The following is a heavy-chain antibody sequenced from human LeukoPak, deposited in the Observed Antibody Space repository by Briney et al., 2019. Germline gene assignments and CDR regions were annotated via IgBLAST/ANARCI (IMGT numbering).Heavy chain of an antibody. V-gene: IGHV3-48*03. CDR3: AKDHLPGIVVADRDY. J-gene: IGHJ4*02. Sequence: GGSLRLSCAASGFTFISYEMNWVRQAPGKGLEWVSYISSSGSTIYYADSVKGRFTISRDNSKNTLYLQINSLRGEDTAVYYCAKDHLPGIVVADRDYWGQGTLVTVSS. CDR1: GFTFISYE. D-gene: IGHD6-19*01. CDR2: ISSSGSTI.